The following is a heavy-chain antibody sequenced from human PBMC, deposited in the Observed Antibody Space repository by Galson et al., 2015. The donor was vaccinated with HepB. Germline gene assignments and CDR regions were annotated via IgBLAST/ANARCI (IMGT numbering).Heavy chain of an antibody. Sequence: SETLSLTCAVYGGSFSGYYWSWIRQPPGKGLEWIGEINHSGSTNYNPSLKSRVTISVDTSKNQFSLKLSSVTAADTAVYYCARGLPRGITIFGVVKNNWFDPWGQGTLVTVSS. D-gene: IGHD3-3*01. J-gene: IGHJ5*02. CDR2: INHSGST. V-gene: IGHV4-34*01. CDR3: ARGLPRGITIFGVVKNNWFDP. CDR1: GGSFSGYY.